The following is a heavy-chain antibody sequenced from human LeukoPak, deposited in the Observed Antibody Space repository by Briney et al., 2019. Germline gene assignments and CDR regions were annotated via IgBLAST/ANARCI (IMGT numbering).Heavy chain of an antibody. CDR2: IHHSGTT. CDR3: SSHVSAAAGGR. CDR1: GGSVRDYY. J-gene: IGHJ4*02. D-gene: IGHD6-13*01. V-gene: IGHV4-34*01. Sequence: PSETLSLIFAVSGGSVRDYYWSWIRQPPGKGLEWIAEIHHSGTTKYNPSLKSRVTISMDTSKNQFSLKLNSMTAADTAVYYCSSHVSAAAGGRWGPGTLVTVSS.